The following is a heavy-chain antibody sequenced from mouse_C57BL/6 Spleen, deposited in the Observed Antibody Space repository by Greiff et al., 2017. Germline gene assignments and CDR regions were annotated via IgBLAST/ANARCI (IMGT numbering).Heavy chain of an antibody. CDR1: GYTFTDYN. CDR3: ASPYDGYYPFAY. Sequence: VQLKESGPELVKPGASVKIPCKASGYTFTDYNMDWVKQSHGKSLEWIGDINPNNGGTIYNQKFKGKATLTVDKSSSTAYMELRSLTSEDTAVYYCASPYDGYYPFAYWGQGTLVTVSA. V-gene: IGHV1-18*01. J-gene: IGHJ3*01. D-gene: IGHD2-3*01. CDR2: INPNNGGT.